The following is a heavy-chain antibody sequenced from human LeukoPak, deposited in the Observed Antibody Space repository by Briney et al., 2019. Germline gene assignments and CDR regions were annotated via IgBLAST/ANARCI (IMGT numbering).Heavy chain of an antibody. V-gene: IGHV3-66*01. D-gene: IGHD6-13*01. CDR3: ARGSRSSSWYGEDYYYGMDV. CDR1: GFTVSSNY. CDR2: IYSGSST. Sequence: GGSLRLSCAASGFTVSSNYMSWVRQAPGKGLEWVSVIYSGSSTYYADSVKGRFTISRDNSKNTLYLQMNSLRAEDTAVYYCARGSRSSSWYGEDYYYGMDVWGQGTTVTVSS. J-gene: IGHJ6*02.